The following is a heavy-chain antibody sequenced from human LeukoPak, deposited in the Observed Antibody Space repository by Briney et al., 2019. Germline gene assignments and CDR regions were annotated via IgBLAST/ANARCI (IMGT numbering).Heavy chain of an antibody. Sequence: RASVKVSCKASGYTFTIYGISWVRQAPGQGLEWMGWISAYNGNTNYAQKLQGRVTMTTDTSTSTAYMGLRSLRSDDTAVYYCARDEWRASYCGGDCGQPLLTPPADDYYYYGMDVWGQGTTVTVSS. D-gene: IGHD2-21*02. CDR3: ARDEWRASYCGGDCGQPLLTPPADDYYYYGMDV. V-gene: IGHV1-18*01. CDR2: ISAYNGNT. CDR1: GYTFTIYG. J-gene: IGHJ6*02.